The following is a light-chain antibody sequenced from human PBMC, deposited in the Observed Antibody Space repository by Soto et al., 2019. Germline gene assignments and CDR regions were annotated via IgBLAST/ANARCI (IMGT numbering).Light chain of an antibody. Sequence: DIQMTQSPSSLSASVGNRFTITSQASQDIATYLNWYQQKPGKAPNLLIYAAASLQSGVPSRFSGSGSGTDFTLTISTLQREDFATYYCLQTYSSWWTFGQGTKVDIK. CDR1: QDIATY. CDR3: LQTYSSWWT. J-gene: IGKJ1*01. V-gene: IGKV1-39*01. CDR2: AAA.